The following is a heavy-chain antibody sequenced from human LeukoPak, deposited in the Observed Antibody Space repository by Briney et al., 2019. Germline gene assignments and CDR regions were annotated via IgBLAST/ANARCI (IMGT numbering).Heavy chain of an antibody. CDR3: AKDATAAGINFDY. V-gene: IGHV3-9*01. CDR1: VFTFDDYS. CDR2: ISWNSGSI. J-gene: IGHJ4*02. Sequence: PGESLRLSCAASVFTFDDYSMHWVRQAPGKGLEWVSGISWNSGSIGYADSVKGRFTISRDNAKNSLYLQMNSLRAEDTALYYCAKDATAAGINFDYWGQGTLVTVSS. D-gene: IGHD6-13*01.